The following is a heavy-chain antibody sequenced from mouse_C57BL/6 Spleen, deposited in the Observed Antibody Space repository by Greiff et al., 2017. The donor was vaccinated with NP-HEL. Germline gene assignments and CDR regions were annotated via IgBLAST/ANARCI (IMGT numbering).Heavy chain of an antibody. J-gene: IGHJ3*01. Sequence: QVQLQQSGAELVMPGASVKLSCKASGYTFTSYWMHWVKQRPGQGLEWIGEIDPSDSYTTYNQKFKGKSTLTVDKSSSTAYMQLSSLTSEDSAVYYCARGQDGAWFAYWGQGTLVTVSA. D-gene: IGHD6-1*01. CDR2: IDPSDSYT. CDR3: ARGQDGAWFAY. V-gene: IGHV1-69*01. CDR1: GYTFTSYW.